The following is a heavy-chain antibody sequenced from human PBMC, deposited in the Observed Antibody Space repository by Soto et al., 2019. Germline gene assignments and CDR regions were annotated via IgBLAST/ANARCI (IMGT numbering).Heavy chain of an antibody. CDR3: ARVAVAGRGVDY. CDR1: GGSFSGYY. CDR2: INHSGST. Sequence: SETLSLTCAVYGGSFSGYYWSWIRQPPGKGLEWIGEINHSGSTNYNPSLKSRVTISVDTSKNQFSLKLSSVTAADTAVYYCARVAVAGRGVDYWGQGTLVTVS. V-gene: IGHV4-34*01. J-gene: IGHJ4*02. D-gene: IGHD6-19*01.